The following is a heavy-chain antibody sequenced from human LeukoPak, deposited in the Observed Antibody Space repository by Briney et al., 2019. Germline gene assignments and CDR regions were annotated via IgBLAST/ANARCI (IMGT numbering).Heavy chain of an antibody. J-gene: IGHJ5*02. D-gene: IGHD2/OR15-2a*01. CDR2: IYYSGST. CDR1: GGSISSYY. V-gene: IGHV4-59*01. Sequence: SETLSLTCTVSGGSISSYYWSWIRQPPGKGLEWIGYIYYSGSTNYNPSLKSRVTISVDTSKNQFSLKLSSVTAADTAVYYCARVYGRSSLWRGFFDPWGQGTLVTVSS. CDR3: ARVYGRSSLWRGFFDP.